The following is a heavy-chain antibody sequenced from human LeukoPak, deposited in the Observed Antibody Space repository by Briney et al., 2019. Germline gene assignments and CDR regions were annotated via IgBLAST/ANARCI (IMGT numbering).Heavy chain of an antibody. D-gene: IGHD1/OR15-1a*01. CDR2: INHSGST. V-gene: IGHV4-34*01. CDR3: AREQGPFDY. CDR1: GGSFSGYY. J-gene: IGHJ4*02. Sequence: SETLSLTCVAYGGSFSGYYWSWIRQPPGKGLEWIGEINHSGSTNYNPSLKSRVTISVDTSKNQFSLKLSSVTAADTAVYYCAREQGPFDYWGQGTLVTVSS.